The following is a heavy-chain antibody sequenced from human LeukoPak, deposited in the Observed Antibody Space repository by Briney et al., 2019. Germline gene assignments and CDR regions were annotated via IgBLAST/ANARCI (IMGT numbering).Heavy chain of an antibody. D-gene: IGHD6-19*01. V-gene: IGHV3-9*03. CDR2: ISRNSGSI. Sequence: PGGSLRLSCAASGFTFGDYAMHWVRQAPGKGLEWVSGISRNSGSIAYADSVKGRFTISRDNAKNSLYLQMNSLRAEDMALYYCEKDIRAGAGYAFDIWGQGTMVTVSS. J-gene: IGHJ3*02. CDR3: EKDIRAGAGYAFDI. CDR1: GFTFGDYA.